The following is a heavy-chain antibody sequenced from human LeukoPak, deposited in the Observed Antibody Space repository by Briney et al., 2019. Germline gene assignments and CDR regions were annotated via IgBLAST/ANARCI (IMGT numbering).Heavy chain of an antibody. CDR1: GFTFSSYA. CDR2: INAGNGNT. J-gene: IGHJ6*02. D-gene: IGHD5-12*01. CDR3: ARGGYSGYDRGSYYYYYYGMDV. Sequence: GGSLRLSCAASGFTFSSYAMHWVRQAPGQRLEWMGWINAGNGNTKYSQKFQGRVTITRDTSASTAYMELSSLRSEDTAVYYCARGGYSGYDRGSYYYYYYGMDVWGQGTTVTVSS. V-gene: IGHV1-3*01.